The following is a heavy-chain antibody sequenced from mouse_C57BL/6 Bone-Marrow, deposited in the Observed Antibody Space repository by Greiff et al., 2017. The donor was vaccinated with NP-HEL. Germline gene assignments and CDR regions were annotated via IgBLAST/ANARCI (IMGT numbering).Heavy chain of an antibody. V-gene: IGHV1-85*01. Sequence: QVQLQQSGPELVKPGASVKLSCKASGYTFTSYDINWVKQRPGQGLEWIGWIYPRDGSTKYNEKFKGKATLTVDTSSSTAYMELHSLTSEDSAVYFCAFTTVVATRYFDVWGTGTTVTASS. J-gene: IGHJ1*03. CDR1: GYTFTSYD. CDR2: IYPRDGST. D-gene: IGHD1-1*01. CDR3: AFTTVVATRYFDV.